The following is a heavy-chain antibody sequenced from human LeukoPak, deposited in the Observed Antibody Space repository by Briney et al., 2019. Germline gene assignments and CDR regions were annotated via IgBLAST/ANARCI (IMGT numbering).Heavy chain of an antibody. CDR1: GGSISSGNW. D-gene: IGHD2-2*01. CDR2: IYHSGST. Sequence: NSSGTLSLTCAVSGGSISSGNWWSWVRQPPGKGLEWIGEIYHSGSTNYNPSLKSRVTISVDKSKNQFSLKLSSVTAADTAVYYCARGDNCSSTSCYEAFDIWGQGTMVTVSS. V-gene: IGHV4-4*02. J-gene: IGHJ3*02. CDR3: ARGDNCSSTSCYEAFDI.